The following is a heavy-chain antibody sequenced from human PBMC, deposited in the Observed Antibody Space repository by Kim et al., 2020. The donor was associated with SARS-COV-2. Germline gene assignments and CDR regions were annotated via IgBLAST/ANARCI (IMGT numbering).Heavy chain of an antibody. CDR1: GFVFSNAW. Sequence: GGSLRLSCAASGFVFSNAWMSWVRQAPGKGLEWVGRIKRKMDGGTTDYAAPVKGRFTISRDDSKNTLYLQMDSLKTEDTAVYYCTTDPRVADDYWGQGTLVTVSS. V-gene: IGHV3-15*01. J-gene: IGHJ4*02. D-gene: IGHD6-13*01. CDR3: TTDPRVADDY. CDR2: IKRKMDGGTT.